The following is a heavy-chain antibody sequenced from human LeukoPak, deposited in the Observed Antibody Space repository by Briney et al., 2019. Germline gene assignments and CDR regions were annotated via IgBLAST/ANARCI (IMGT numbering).Heavy chain of an antibody. CDR3: ARDSVVGATKGFDY. CDR1: GYTFTSYD. CDR2: MNPNSGNT. J-gene: IGHJ4*02. Sequence: GASVKVSCKASGYTFTSYDINWVRQATGQGLEWMGWMNPNSGNTGYAQKFQGRVTMTRNTSISTAYMELSSLRSEDTAVYYCARDSVVGATKGFDYWGQGTLVTVSS. V-gene: IGHV1-8*01. D-gene: IGHD1-26*01.